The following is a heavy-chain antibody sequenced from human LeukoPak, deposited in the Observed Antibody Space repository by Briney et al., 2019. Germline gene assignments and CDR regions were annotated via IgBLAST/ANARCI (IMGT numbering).Heavy chain of an antibody. CDR1: GFTVSSNY. V-gene: IGHV3-66*01. D-gene: IGHD3-3*02. CDR2: IYSGGST. J-gene: IGHJ3*02. Sequence: SGGSLRLSCAASGFTVSSNYMSWVRQAPGKGLEWVSVIYSGGSTYYAESVKGRFTISRDNSKNTLYLQMNSLRAEDTAVYYCARWTLANAFDIWGQGTMVTVSS. CDR3: ARWTLANAFDI.